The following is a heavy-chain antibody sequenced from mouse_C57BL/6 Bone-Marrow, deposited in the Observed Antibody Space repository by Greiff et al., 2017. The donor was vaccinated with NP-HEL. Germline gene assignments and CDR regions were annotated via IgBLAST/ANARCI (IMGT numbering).Heavy chain of an antibody. V-gene: IGHV5-12*01. CDR1: GFTFSDYY. CDR2: ISNGGGSP. CDR3: ARQSLYYYGSSYDWYFDV. J-gene: IGHJ1*03. Sequence: EVMLVESGGGLVQPGGSLKLSCAASGFTFSDYYMYWVRQTPEKRLEWVAYISNGGGSPYYPDTVKGRFTISRDNAKNTLYLQMSRLKAEDTAMYYCARQSLYYYGSSYDWYFDVWGTGTTVTVSS. D-gene: IGHD1-1*01.